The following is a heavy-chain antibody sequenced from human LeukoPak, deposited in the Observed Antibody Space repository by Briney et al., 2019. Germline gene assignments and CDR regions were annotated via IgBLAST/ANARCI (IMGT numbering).Heavy chain of an antibody. CDR2: ISYDGSNK. V-gene: IGHV3-30*04. Sequence: PGGSLRLSCAAPGFTFSSYAMHWVRQAPGKGLEWVAVISYDGSNKYYADSVKGRFTISRDNSKNTLYLQMNSLRAEDTAVYYCARDPAHYYDSSGYHYFDYWGQGTLVTVSS. D-gene: IGHD3-22*01. J-gene: IGHJ4*02. CDR1: GFTFSSYA. CDR3: ARDPAHYYDSSGYHYFDY.